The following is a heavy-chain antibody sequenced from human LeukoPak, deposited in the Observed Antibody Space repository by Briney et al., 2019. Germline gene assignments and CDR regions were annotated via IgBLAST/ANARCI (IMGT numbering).Heavy chain of an antibody. V-gene: IGHV3-23*01. CDR1: GFTFSSYA. D-gene: IGHD6-19*01. CDR3: PRGSSGPDY. Sequence: GGSLRLSCAASGFTFSSYAMSWVRQAPGKGLEWVSSISASGGSTYHADPVKGRFTISRDNSKNTLHLQMNSLRAEDTAVYYCPRGSSGPDYWGQGTLVTVSS. CDR2: ISASGGST. J-gene: IGHJ4*02.